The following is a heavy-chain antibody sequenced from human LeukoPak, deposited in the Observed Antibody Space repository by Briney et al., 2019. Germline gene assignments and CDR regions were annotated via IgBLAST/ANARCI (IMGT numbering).Heavy chain of an antibody. D-gene: IGHD3-10*01. Sequence: SGGSLRLSCAASGFTFSSYGMHWVRQAPGKGLEWVAVISYDGRNKYYADSVKGRFTISRDNSKNTLHLQMNSLRAEETAVYYCANGEPKNYWDQGTLVTVSS. CDR1: GFTFSSYG. V-gene: IGHV3-30*18. CDR2: ISYDGRNK. J-gene: IGHJ4*02. CDR3: ANGEPKNY.